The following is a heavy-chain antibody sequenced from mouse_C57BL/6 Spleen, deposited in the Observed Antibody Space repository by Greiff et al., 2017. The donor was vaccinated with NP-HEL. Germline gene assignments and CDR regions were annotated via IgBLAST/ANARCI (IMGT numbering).Heavy chain of an antibody. CDR3: ARIYYYGSSPVFDV. CDR2: ISNLAYSI. Sequence: EVQGVESGGGLVQPGGSLKLSCAASGFTFSDYGMAWVRQAPRKGPEWVAFISNLAYSIYYADTVTGRFTISRENAKNTLYLEMSSLRSEDTAMYYCARIYYYGSSPVFDVWGTGTTVTVSS. J-gene: IGHJ1*03. CDR1: GFTFSDYG. V-gene: IGHV5-15*01. D-gene: IGHD1-1*01.